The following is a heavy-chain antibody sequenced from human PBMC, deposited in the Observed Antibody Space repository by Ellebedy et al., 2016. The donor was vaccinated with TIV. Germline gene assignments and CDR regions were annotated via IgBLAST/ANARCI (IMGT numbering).Heavy chain of an antibody. V-gene: IGHV3-23*01. CDR1: GFTFSSYA. CDR2: ISGSGGST. D-gene: IGHD6-19*01. Sequence: GESLKISXAASGFTFSSYAMSWVRQAPGKGLEWASAISGSGGSTYYADSVKGRFTISRDNSKNTLYLQMNSLRAEDTAVYYCAKGIAVAGIFDYWGQGTLVTVSS. J-gene: IGHJ4*02. CDR3: AKGIAVAGIFDY.